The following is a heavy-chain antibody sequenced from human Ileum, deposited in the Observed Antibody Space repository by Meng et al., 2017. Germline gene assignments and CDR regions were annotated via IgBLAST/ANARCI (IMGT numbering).Heavy chain of an antibody. CDR3: AREGAYNGGDY. J-gene: IGHJ4*02. D-gene: IGHD1-1*01. CDR2: MNTDKGNT. CDR1: GYTFTTYG. Sequence: QVKLAQSGAELKKPGPSVNVSCKGSGYTFTTYGISWVRQAPGQGLEWMGWMNTDKGNTNYAQKFQGRVTMTRDTSTSTAYMELRSLRSDDTAVYYCAREGAYNGGDYWGQGTLVTVSS. V-gene: IGHV1-18*01.